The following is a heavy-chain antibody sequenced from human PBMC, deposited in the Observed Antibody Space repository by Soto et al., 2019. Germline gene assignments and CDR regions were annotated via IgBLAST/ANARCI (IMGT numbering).Heavy chain of an antibody. CDR3: TRGAGRGYCTGNTCYSPYNYYGMDV. CDR2: TYYRSKWYD. CDR1: GDSVSSNSAA. D-gene: IGHD2-15*01. J-gene: IGHJ6*02. Sequence: SQTLSLTCAISGDSVSSNSAAWNWVRQSPSRGLEWLGRTYYRSKWYDDYAVSVKSRLTIKPDTSKNQFSLQLNSVTPEDSAVYYCTRGAGRGYCTGNTCYSPYNYYGMDVWGQGTTVTVSS. V-gene: IGHV6-1*01.